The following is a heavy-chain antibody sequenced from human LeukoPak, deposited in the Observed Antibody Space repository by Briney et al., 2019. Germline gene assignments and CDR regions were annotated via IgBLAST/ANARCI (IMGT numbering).Heavy chain of an antibody. Sequence: GGSLRLSCAASGFTFDDYAMHWVRHAPGKGLEWVSGINWNSNDIGYADSVKGRFTISRDNAKNSLYLQMNSLRAEDTAVYYCARFYCSSTSCLDYWGQGTLVTVSS. CDR3: ARFYCSSTSCLDY. CDR1: GFTFDDYA. D-gene: IGHD2-2*01. CDR2: INWNSNDI. V-gene: IGHV3-9*01. J-gene: IGHJ4*02.